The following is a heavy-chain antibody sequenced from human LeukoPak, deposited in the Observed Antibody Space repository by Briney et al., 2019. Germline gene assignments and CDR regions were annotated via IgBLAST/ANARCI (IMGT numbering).Heavy chain of an antibody. D-gene: IGHD6-19*01. CDR3: ASCSGWTPRRFDP. J-gene: IGHJ5*02. CDR2: IYYSGST. Sequence: SETLSLTCTVSGGSISSSSYYWGWIRQPPGKGLEWIGSIYYSGSTYYNPSLKSRVTISVDTSKNQFSLKLSSVTAADTAVYYCASCSGWTPRRFDPWGQGTLVTVSS. V-gene: IGHV4-39*07. CDR1: GGSISSSSYY.